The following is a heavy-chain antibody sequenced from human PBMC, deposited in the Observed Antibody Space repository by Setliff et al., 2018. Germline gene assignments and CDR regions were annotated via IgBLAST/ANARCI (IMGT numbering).Heavy chain of an antibody. Sequence: GGSLRLSCAASGPAFSNYYMSWVRQAPGKGLQWVANIKQDGSETYYADSVKGRFTISRDNAKNTLYLQMNSLRAEDTAVYYCARGPWKHSAYYYYYYMDVWGKGTTVTVSS. CDR3: ARGPWKHSAYYYYYYMDV. CDR1: GPAFSNYY. D-gene: IGHD1-1*01. CDR2: IKQDGSET. V-gene: IGHV3-7*01. J-gene: IGHJ6*03.